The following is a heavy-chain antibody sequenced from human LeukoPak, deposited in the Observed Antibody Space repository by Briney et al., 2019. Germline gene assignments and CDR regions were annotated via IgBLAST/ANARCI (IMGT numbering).Heavy chain of an antibody. V-gene: IGHV3-23*01. CDR2: ISGSGGGT. Sequence: AGSLRISCGASGFTFNSYAVSWVRQAPGKGLEWVSAISGSGGGTYYADSVKGRFTISRDNSKNTVYLQMNSLSTEDTAVYYCAKTTTGYSSGRYPGWPVDCWGQGTLVTVSS. J-gene: IGHJ4*02. CDR1: GFTFNSYA. D-gene: IGHD6-19*01. CDR3: AKTTTGYSSGRYPGWPVDC.